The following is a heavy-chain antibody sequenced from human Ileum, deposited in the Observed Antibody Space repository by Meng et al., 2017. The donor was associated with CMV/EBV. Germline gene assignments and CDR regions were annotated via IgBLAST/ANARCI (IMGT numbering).Heavy chain of an antibody. CDR2: VDYSGST. V-gene: IGHV4-39*01. CDR1: GGSISSSTYH. CDR3: ARRAYTTSPYYFDY. J-gene: IGHJ4*02. D-gene: IGHD2-2*02. Sequence: SETLSLTCIVSGGSISSSTYHWGWIRQPPGKGLEWIGTVDYSGSTNYNPSLKSRVTISVDTSKYQFSLKLSSETAADTAMYYCARRAYTTSPYYFDYWGQGTLVTVSS.